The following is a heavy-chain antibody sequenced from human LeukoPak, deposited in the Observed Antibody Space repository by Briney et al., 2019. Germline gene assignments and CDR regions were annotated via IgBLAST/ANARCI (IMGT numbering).Heavy chain of an antibody. J-gene: IGHJ4*02. CDR1: GFTFSGSA. D-gene: IGHD6-13*01. CDR3: TRATGYSSSDRDH. CDR2: IRSKANSYAT. V-gene: IGHV3-73*01. Sequence: PGGSLRLSCTASGFTFSGSAMQWVRQATGKEQKWLGRIRSKANSYATAYAASVKGRFTISRDDSKNTAYLQMNNLKTEDAAVYYCTRATGYSSSDRDHWGQGTLVTVSS.